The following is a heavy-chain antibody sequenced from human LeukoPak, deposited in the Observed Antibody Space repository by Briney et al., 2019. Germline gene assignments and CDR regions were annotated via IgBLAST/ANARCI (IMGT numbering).Heavy chain of an antibody. D-gene: IGHD5-18*01. CDR2: ISSSSSTI. J-gene: IGHJ4*02. V-gene: IGHV3-48*01. CDR1: GFTFSSYA. Sequence: GGSLRLSCAASGFTFSSYAMSWVRQAPGKGLEWVSYISSSSSTIYYADSVKGRFTISRDNAKNSLYLQMNSLRAEDTAVYYCASLGYSYGKGVFDYWGQETLVTVSS. CDR3: ASLGYSYGKGVFDY.